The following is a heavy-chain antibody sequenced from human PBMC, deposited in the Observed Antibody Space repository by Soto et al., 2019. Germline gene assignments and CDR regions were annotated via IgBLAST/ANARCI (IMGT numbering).Heavy chain of an antibody. V-gene: IGHV4-30-4*01. CDR2: IYYSGST. D-gene: IGHD3-3*01. J-gene: IGHJ5*02. Sequence: QVQLQESGPGLVKPSQTLSLTCTVSGGSISSGDYYWSWIRQPPGKGLEWIGYIYYSGSTYYNPSLQSRVTISVDTSKNQFSLKLSSVPAADTAVYYCAGCRDFWSGYCNWFDPWGQGTLVTVSS. CDR1: GGSISSGDYY. CDR3: AGCRDFWSGYCNWFDP.